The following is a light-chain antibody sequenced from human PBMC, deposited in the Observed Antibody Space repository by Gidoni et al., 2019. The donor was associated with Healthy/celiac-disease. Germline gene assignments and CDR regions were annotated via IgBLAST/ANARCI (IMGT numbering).Light chain of an antibody. Sequence: DIQLTQSLSSLSASVGDRVTITCRASQSISSYLNWYQQKPGKAPKILIYAASSLQSGVPSRFSGSGSGTDFTLTISSLQPEDFSTYYCQQSYSSTFGQGTKVEIK. CDR3: QQSYSST. CDR2: AAS. J-gene: IGKJ1*01. V-gene: IGKV1-39*01. CDR1: QSISSY.